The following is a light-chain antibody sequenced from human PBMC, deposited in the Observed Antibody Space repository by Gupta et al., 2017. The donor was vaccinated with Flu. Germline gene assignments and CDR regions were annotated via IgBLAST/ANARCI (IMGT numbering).Light chain of an antibody. J-gene: IGKJ2*01. CDR1: QSISTY. CDR3: QQPSSWPMNT. V-gene: IGKV3-11*01. Sequence: EIVLTQSPATLSLSPGESATLSCRASQSISTYLAWYQKKPGQAPRLLMYDASHRDAGIPVRFTGSGSGKDLTLTISSREQEDFAIYYCQQPSSWPMNTFGQGTELEIK. CDR2: DAS.